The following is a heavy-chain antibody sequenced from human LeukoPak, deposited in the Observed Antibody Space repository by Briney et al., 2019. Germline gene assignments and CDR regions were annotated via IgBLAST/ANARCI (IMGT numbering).Heavy chain of an antibody. D-gene: IGHD3-3*01. Sequence: GGSLRLSCAASGFIFSNYAMQWVRQAPGMGLEGVAFIRYDGGNTYYADSVKGRFTISRDNAKNSLYLQMNSLRAEDTAVYYCARSPKYYDFWSGPTGPVDYWGQGTLVTVSS. V-gene: IGHV3-30*02. J-gene: IGHJ4*02. CDR3: ARSPKYYDFWSGPTGPVDY. CDR2: IRYDGGNT. CDR1: GFIFSNYA.